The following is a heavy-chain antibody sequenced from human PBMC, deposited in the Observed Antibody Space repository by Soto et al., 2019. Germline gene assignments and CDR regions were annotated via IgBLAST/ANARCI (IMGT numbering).Heavy chain of an antibody. D-gene: IGHD3-22*01. CDR3: ARDGYYDSSGYYEGSAFDI. CDR2: IYYSGST. CDR1: GGSISGGDYY. V-gene: IGHV4-30-4*01. Sequence: SETLSLTCTVSGGSISGGDYYWSWIRQPPGKGLEWIGYIYYSGSTYYNPSLKSRVTISVDTSKNQFSLKLSSVTAADTAVYYCARDGYYDSSGYYEGSAFDIWGQGTMVTVSS. J-gene: IGHJ3*02.